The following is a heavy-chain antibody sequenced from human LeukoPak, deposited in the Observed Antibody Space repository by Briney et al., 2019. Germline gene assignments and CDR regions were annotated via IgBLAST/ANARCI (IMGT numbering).Heavy chain of an antibody. CDR1: GFTFSNAW. Sequence: SGGSLRLSCAASGFTFSNAWMSWVRQAPGKGLEWVGRIKSKTDGGTTDYAAPVKGRFTISRDDSKNTLYLQMNSLRAEDTAVYYCAEGGYCSGGSCYDFDYWGQGTLVTVSS. J-gene: IGHJ4*02. CDR2: IKSKTDGGTT. D-gene: IGHD2-15*01. CDR3: AEGGYCSGGSCYDFDY. V-gene: IGHV3-15*01.